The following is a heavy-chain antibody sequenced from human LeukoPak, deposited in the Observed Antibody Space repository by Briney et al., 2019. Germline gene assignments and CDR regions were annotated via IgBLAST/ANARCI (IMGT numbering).Heavy chain of an antibody. Sequence: SETLSLTCTVSGGSISSYYWSWIRQPPGKGLEWIGYIYYSGSTNYNPSLKSRVTISVDTSKNQFSLKLSSVTAADTAVYYCATADYYCYMDAWGKGTTVTVSS. CDR3: ATADYYCYMDA. J-gene: IGHJ6*03. CDR1: GGSISSYY. V-gene: IGHV4-59*01. CDR2: IYYSGST.